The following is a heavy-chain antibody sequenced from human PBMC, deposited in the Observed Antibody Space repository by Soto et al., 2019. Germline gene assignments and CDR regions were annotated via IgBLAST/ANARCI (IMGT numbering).Heavy chain of an antibody. CDR2: IYYSGST. V-gene: IGHV4-61*01. J-gene: IGHJ4*02. D-gene: IGHD3-22*01. CDR1: GGSVSSGSYY. CDR3: ARDRNDSSGYYYSFFDY. Sequence: SETLSLTCTVSGGSVSSGSYYWSWIRQPPGKGLEWIGYIYYSGSTNYNPSLKSRVTISVDTSKYQFSLKLSSVTAADTAVYYCARDRNDSSGYYYSFFDYWGQGTLVTVSS.